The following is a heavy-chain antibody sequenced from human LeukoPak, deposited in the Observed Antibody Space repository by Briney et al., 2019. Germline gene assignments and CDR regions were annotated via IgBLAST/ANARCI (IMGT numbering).Heavy chain of an antibody. D-gene: IGHD2-2*01. J-gene: IGHJ4*02. CDR3: ARGLGYCSPTTCYGELPGDY. CDR1: VYTFSSYH. V-gene: IGHV1-18*01. Sequence: GASVKVSCKASVYTFSSYHISWVRQAPGQGLEWMGRVSGHNGNTQYAENLQGRVTMTIDTSTTTAHMELRSLRSDDTAVYYCARGLGYCSPTTCYGELPGDYWSQGTLVTVSS. CDR2: VSGHNGNT.